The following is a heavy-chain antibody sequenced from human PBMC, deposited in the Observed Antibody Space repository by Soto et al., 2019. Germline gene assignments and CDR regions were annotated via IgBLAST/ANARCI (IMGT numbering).Heavy chain of an antibody. V-gene: IGHV4-59*01. D-gene: IGHD2-15*01. CDR1: GGSISSYY. J-gene: IGHJ1*01. Sequence: PSETLSLTCTVSGGSISSYYWSWIRQPPGKGLEWIGYIYYSGSTNYNPSLKSRVTISVDTSKNQFSLKLSSVTAADTAVYYCAREPLGYCSGGSWPGYFQHWGQGTLVTVSS. CDR2: IYYSGST. CDR3: AREPLGYCSGGSWPGYFQH.